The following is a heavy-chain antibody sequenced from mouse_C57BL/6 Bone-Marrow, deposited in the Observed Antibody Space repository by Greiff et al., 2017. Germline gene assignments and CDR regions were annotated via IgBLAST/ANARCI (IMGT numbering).Heavy chain of an antibody. CDR1: GYTFTSYW. CDR2: IHPNSGTT. V-gene: IGHV1-64*01. D-gene: IGHD1-1*01. Sequence: QVQLQQPGAELLKPGASVKLSCKAPGYTFTSYWMHWVKQRPGQGLEWIGMIHPNSGTTNYNEKFKSKATLTVDKSSSTAYMQLSSLTSEDSAVYYCASYYYGSSAWFAYWGQGTLVTVSA. CDR3: ASYYYGSSAWFAY. J-gene: IGHJ3*01.